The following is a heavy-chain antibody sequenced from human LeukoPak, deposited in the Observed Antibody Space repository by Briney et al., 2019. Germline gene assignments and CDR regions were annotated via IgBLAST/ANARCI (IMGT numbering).Heavy chain of an antibody. CDR1: GFTFSSYW. Sequence: GGSLRLSCAASGFTFSSYWMHWARQAPGKGLVWVSRINSDGSSTSYADSVKGRFTISRDNAKNTLYLQMNSLRAEDTAVYYCARVKGILYDSSGYYSYYYYGMDVWGQGTTVTVSS. CDR3: ARVKGILYDSSGYYSYYYYGMDV. J-gene: IGHJ6*02. V-gene: IGHV3-74*01. CDR2: INSDGSST. D-gene: IGHD3-22*01.